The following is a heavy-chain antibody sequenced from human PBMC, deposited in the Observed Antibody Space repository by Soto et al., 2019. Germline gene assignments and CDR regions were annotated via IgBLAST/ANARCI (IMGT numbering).Heavy chain of an antibody. CDR3: ARTFQVDSSGYYPPARPFDY. Sequence: PGGSLRLSCAASGFSFTDYYMNWIRQAPGKGLEWLSYISSSGSTIYYADSVKGRFTISRDNAKNSLYLQMNSLRVEDTAVYYCARTFQVDSSGYYPPARPFDYWGQGTLVTVSS. V-gene: IGHV3-11*01. D-gene: IGHD3-22*01. CDR2: ISSSGSTI. J-gene: IGHJ4*02. CDR1: GFSFTDYY.